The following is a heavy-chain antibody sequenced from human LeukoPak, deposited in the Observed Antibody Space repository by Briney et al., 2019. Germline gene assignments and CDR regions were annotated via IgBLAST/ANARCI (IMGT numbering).Heavy chain of an antibody. J-gene: IGHJ4*02. CDR3: ARVLIAPTIFGVVIRYYFDY. V-gene: IGHV4-34*01. CDR2: INHSGST. D-gene: IGHD3-3*01. CDR1: GGSFSGYY. Sequence: PSETLSLTCAVYGGSFSGYYWSWIRQPPGKGLEWIGEINHSGSTNYNPSLKSRVTISVDTSKNQFPLKLSSVTAADTAVYYCARVLIAPTIFGVVIRYYFDYWGQGTLVTVSS.